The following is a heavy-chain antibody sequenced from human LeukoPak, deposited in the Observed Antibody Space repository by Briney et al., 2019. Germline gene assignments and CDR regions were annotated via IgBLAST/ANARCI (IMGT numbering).Heavy chain of an antibody. CDR2: INHSGSS. J-gene: IGHJ3*02. V-gene: IGHV4-34*01. Sequence: SETLSLTCAVYGGSFSGYYWSWIRQTPGKGLEWNGEINHSGSSNYNPSLKSRVTTSVDTSKNQFSLKLSSVTAADTAVYYCARGSGRLGELSSDDAFDIWGQGTMVTVSS. CDR1: GGSFSGYY. D-gene: IGHD3-16*02. CDR3: ARGSGRLGELSSDDAFDI.